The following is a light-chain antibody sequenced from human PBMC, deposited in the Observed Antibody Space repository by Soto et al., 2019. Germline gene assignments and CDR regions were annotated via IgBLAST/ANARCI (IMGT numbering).Light chain of an antibody. V-gene: IGLV1-44*01. CDR2: SNN. J-gene: IGLJ1*01. CDR3: AAWDDRLNGCYV. CDR1: SSNIGSNT. Sequence: QSVLTQPPSASGTPGQRVTISCSGSSSNIGSNTVNWYQQLPGTAPKLLIYSNNQRPSGVPDRFAGSKSGTSASLAISGRQSEDEAEYYGAAWDDRLNGCYVFGPGTQLTVL.